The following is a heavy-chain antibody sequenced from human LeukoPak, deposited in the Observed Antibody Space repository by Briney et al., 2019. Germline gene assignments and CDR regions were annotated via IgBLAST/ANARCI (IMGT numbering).Heavy chain of an antibody. CDR1: GGSFSGYY. V-gene: IGHV4-34*01. CDR3: ARGRLQLHY. Sequence: PSETLSLTCAVYGGSFSGYYWSWIRQPPGKGLEWIGQINHSGSTNYNPSLKSRVTISVDTSKNQFSLKLSSVTAADTALYFCARGRLQLHYWGQGTLVTVSS. D-gene: IGHD5-18*01. J-gene: IGHJ4*02. CDR2: INHSGST.